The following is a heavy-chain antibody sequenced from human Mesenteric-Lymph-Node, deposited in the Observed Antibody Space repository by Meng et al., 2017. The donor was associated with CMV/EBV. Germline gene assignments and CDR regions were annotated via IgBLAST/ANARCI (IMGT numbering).Heavy chain of an antibody. CDR2: INPNGGST. V-gene: IGHV1-46*01. Sequence: ASVKVSCKASGYPLTSHYIHWVRQAPGQGLEWMGVINPNGGSTTYAPKFQGRVTLTRDTSTSTVYMELSSLRSEDTAVYYCATADYDSSGYYHIAHNYWGQGTLVTVSS. D-gene: IGHD3-22*01. CDR3: ATADYDSSGYYHIAHNY. J-gene: IGHJ4*02. CDR1: GYPLTSHY.